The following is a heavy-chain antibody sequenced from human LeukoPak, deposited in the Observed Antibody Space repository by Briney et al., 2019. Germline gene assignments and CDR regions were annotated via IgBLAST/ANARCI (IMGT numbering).Heavy chain of an antibody. Sequence: PSETLSLTCPVTGGSISSDYWSWFGQPPGKGLERMGVMYYCGTTNYNPSLASQVTISVDTSKNQFSLNLSSATAADTAVYFCARHSSALYSFFHYWGQGTLVTVSS. J-gene: IGHJ4*02. CDR3: ARHSSALYSFFHY. CDR1: GGSISSDY. D-gene: IGHD6-13*01. V-gene: IGHV4-59*08. CDR2: MYYCGTT.